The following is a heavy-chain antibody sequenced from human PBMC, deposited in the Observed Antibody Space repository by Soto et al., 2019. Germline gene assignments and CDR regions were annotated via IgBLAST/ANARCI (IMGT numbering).Heavy chain of an antibody. CDR3: ARDPSGYSSGWYTTYYFDY. CDR2: IKQDGSEK. CDR1: GFTFSSYW. V-gene: IGHV3-7*01. D-gene: IGHD6-19*01. Sequence: VGSLRLSCAASGFTFSSYWMSWVRQAPGKGLEWVANIKQDGSEKYYVDSVKGRFTISRDNAKNSLYLQMNSLRAEDTAVYYCARDPSGYSSGWYTTYYFDYWGQGTLVTVSS. J-gene: IGHJ4*02.